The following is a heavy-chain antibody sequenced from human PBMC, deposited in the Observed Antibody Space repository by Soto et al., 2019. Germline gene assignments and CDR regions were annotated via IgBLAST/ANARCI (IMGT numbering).Heavy chain of an antibody. V-gene: IGHV1-18*01. CDR1: GYTFTSYG. D-gene: IGHD3-22*01. CDR3: ARLGGGHYYDRSGYH. CDR2: ISAYNGNT. Sequence: XSVKVSCKASGYTFTSYGISWVRQAPGQGLEWMGWISAYNGNTNDAQKLQGRVTMTTDTSTSTAYMELRSLRSDDTAVYYCARLGGGHYYDRSGYHWGQGTLVTVSS. J-gene: IGHJ1*01.